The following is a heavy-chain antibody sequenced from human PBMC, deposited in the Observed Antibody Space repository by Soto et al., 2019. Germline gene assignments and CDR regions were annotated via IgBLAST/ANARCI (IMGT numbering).Heavy chain of an antibody. D-gene: IGHD1-26*01. CDR1: GFTFDDYA. J-gene: IGHJ1*01. CDR2: ISWDGGRT. CDR3: ARELIVGPAEYFQD. V-gene: IGHV3-43D*04. Sequence: PGGSLRLSCAASGFTFDDYAMHWVRQAPGKGLEWVSLISWDGGRTYYADSVRGRFIVSRDSSKNSLYLHMTSLTTEDTAVYFCARELIVGPAEYFQDWGQGTRVTVSS.